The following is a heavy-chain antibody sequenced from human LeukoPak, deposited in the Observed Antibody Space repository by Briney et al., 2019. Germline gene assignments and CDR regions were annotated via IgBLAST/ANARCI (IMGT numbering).Heavy chain of an antibody. CDR3: ARDSSGYSSSWLESFGSWFDP. Sequence: SETLSLTCTVSVGSLSSYFSCWSRQPPGKGVGRGGYIYYSGRTNYNTPLKSRVTLSVHTSNKQFSLKLSSVTAADTPVYYCARDSSGYSSSWLESFGSWFDPWGQGTLVTVSS. CDR1: VGSLSSYF. CDR2: IYYSGRT. V-gene: IGHV4-59*01. J-gene: IGHJ5*02. D-gene: IGHD6-13*01.